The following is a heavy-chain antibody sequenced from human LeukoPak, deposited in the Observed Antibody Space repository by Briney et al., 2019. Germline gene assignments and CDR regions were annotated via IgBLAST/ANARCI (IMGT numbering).Heavy chain of an antibody. Sequence: PGGSLRLSCAASGFTFSSYGMHWVRQAPGKGLEWVAVIWYDGSNKYYADSVKGRFTISRDNSKNTLYLQMNSLRAEDTAVYYCARENGDYDGPDDAFDIRGQGTMVTVSS. J-gene: IGHJ3*02. D-gene: IGHD4-17*01. CDR2: IWYDGSNK. V-gene: IGHV3-33*01. CDR3: ARENGDYDGPDDAFDI. CDR1: GFTFSSYG.